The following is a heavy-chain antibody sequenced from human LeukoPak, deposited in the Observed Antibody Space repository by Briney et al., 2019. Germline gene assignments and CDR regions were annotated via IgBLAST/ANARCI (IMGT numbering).Heavy chain of an antibody. D-gene: IGHD3-3*01. Sequence: GGCLRLACSASGFTFSSYVRRSVRQARGRGLEWDSPIRGSGGSTSYADSVEDRFTIPRDQPKNTLSLQMNSLRPEHTAVYYCAKGSVYADFCGQGTLVTVSS. V-gene: IGHV3-23*01. CDR2: IRGSGGST. J-gene: IGHJ4*02. CDR3: AKGSVYADF. CDR1: GFTFSSYV.